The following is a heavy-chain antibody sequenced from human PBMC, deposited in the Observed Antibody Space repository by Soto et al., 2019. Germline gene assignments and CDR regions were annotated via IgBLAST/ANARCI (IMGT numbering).Heavy chain of an antibody. D-gene: IGHD3-10*01. Sequence: QVQLVQSGAEVKKPGSSVKVSCKASGGTFSSYAISWVRQAPGQGLEWMGGIIPIFGTANYAQKFQGRVTITADESTSLASMELGSLRSEDTAVYYCARGGSNSGGADYWGQGTMVTVSS. CDR3: ARGGSNSGGADY. CDR2: IIPIFGTA. CDR1: GGTFSSYA. J-gene: IGHJ4*02. V-gene: IGHV1-69*01.